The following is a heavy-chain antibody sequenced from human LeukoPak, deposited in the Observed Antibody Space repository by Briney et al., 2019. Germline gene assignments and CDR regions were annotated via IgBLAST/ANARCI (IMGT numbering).Heavy chain of an antibody. Sequence: GGSLRLSCAASGFTFSSYWMTWVRQPPGKGLEWVASIKQDGSDKYYVDSVKGRFTISRDNAKNSVYLQMNSLRVEDTAVFYCARDSGTGWNYWGQGTLVTVSS. D-gene: IGHD3/OR15-3a*01. J-gene: IGHJ4*02. V-gene: IGHV3-7*01. CDR1: GFTFSSYW. CDR3: ARDSGTGWNY. CDR2: IKQDGSDK.